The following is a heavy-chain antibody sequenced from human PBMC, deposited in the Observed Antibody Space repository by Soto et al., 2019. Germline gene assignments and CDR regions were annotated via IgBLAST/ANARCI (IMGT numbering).Heavy chain of an antibody. Sequence: QVQLQQWGAGLLKPSETLSLTCAVYGGSFSGYYWSWIRQPPGKGLEWIGEINHSGSTNYNPSLKSRVTISVDTSKNQFSLKLSSVTAADTAVYYCARGGIAVAGPRDYWGQGTLVTVSS. J-gene: IGHJ4*02. CDR3: ARGGIAVAGPRDY. CDR1: GGSFSGYY. D-gene: IGHD6-19*01. V-gene: IGHV4-34*01. CDR2: INHSGST.